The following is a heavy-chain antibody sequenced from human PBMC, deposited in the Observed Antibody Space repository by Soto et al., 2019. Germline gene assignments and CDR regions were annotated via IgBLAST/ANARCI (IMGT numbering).Heavy chain of an antibody. J-gene: IGHJ2*01. V-gene: IGHV4-30-4*01. Sequence: QVQLQESGPGLVKPSETLSLTCTVSGGSISGGVHSWSWIRQPPGKGLEWIGHIFASGSTYYNPSLSRRLTISVDTSKNQFSLRLSSVTAADTAVYYCAREIMPLTNDWYFDLWGRGTLVTVSS. CDR3: AREIMPLTNDWYFDL. CDR1: GGSISGGVHS. CDR2: IFASGST. D-gene: IGHD2-8*01.